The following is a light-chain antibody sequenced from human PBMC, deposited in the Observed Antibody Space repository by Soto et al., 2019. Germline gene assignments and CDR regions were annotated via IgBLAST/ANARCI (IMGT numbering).Light chain of an antibody. CDR1: SSHLDIYNY. CDR3: SSYTDSSNYV. CDR2: QVT. J-gene: IGLJ1*01. V-gene: IGLV2-14*01. Sequence: QSWRTQPASVSGASRHSRSVSCSGTSSHLDIYNYVSWYQQQPGKAPKLMIYQVTNRPSGVSKRFSGSRSGNTASLTLSGLLAEDGADYYCSSYTDSSNYVFGTGTKVP.